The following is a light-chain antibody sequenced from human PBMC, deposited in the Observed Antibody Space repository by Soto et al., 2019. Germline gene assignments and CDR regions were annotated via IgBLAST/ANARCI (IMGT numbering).Light chain of an antibody. CDR1: SSDIGAYNY. V-gene: IGLV2-8*01. Sequence: QSVLTQPPSASGSPGQSVTISCTGTSSDIGAYNYVSWYQQHPGKAPKLMIYEVSKRPSGVPDRFSGSKSGNTASLTVSELQAEDEADYYCTSHAGSINLVFGGGTKLTVL. CDR3: TSHAGSINLV. J-gene: IGLJ2*01. CDR2: EVS.